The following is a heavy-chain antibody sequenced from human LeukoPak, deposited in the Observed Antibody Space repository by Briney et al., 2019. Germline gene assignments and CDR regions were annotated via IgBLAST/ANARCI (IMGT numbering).Heavy chain of an antibody. V-gene: IGHV4-59*01. Sequence: SETLSLTCTVSGGSISSFYWSWIRQPPGKGLEWIGYILDSGSTNYNPSLQSRVTISADTSKKQFSLKLRSVTAADTAVYYCATSPPSCSGTSCYYFDYWGQGTLVTVSS. J-gene: IGHJ4*02. CDR2: ILDSGST. CDR3: ATSPPSCSGTSCYYFDY. D-gene: IGHD2-2*01. CDR1: GGSISSFY.